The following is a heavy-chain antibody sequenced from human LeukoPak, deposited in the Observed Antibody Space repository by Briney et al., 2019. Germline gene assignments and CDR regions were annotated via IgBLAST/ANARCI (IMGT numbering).Heavy chain of an antibody. J-gene: IGHJ4*02. Sequence: GGSLRLSCAASGFTFSSYWMSWVRQAPGKGLEWVANIKQDGSEKYYVDSVKGRFTISRDNAKNSLYLQMNSLRAEDTAVYYCARDLVVVTASTAFDYWGQGTLVTVFS. CDR3: ARDLVVVTASTAFDY. CDR1: GFTFSSYW. V-gene: IGHV3-7*05. CDR2: IKQDGSEK. D-gene: IGHD2-21*02.